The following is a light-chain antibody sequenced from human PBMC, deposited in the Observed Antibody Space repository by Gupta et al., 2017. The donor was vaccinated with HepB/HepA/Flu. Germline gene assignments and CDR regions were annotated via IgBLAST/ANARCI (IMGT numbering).Light chain of an antibody. J-gene: IGLJ2*01. CDR3: AGWDDSLSGPV. CDR2: RNN. Sequence: QSVLTQPPSASGTPGQRVTISCSGSSSNIGSRYVYWYQQLPGTAPKLLIYRNNQRPSGVPDRCSGSKSGTSASLAISGLRSEDEADYYCAGWDDSLSGPVFGGGTKLTVL. CDR1: SSNIGSRY. V-gene: IGLV1-47*01.